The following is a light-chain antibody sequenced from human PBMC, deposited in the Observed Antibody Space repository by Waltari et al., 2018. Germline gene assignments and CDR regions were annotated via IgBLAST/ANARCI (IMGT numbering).Light chain of an antibody. J-gene: IGLJ2*01. CDR1: SPRNYH. CDR2: GKN. CDR3: NSRATSGDLVV. Sequence: SSELTQDPAVSVALGQTVEITCPGDSPRNYHASWYQQKPGQAPVLVIFGKNNRPSTIPDRFSASSSGNTASLTITGAQAEDEADYYCNSRATSGDLVVFGGGTKLTVL. V-gene: IGLV3-19*01.